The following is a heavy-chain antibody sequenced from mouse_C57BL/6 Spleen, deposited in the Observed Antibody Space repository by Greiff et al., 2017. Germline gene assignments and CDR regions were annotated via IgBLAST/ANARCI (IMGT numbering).Heavy chain of an antibody. D-gene: IGHD2-3*01. CDR3: ARSDDGYYLFDY. CDR1: GYAFSSSW. J-gene: IGHJ2*01. Sequence: VQLQQSGPELVKPGASVKISCKASGYAFSSSWMNWVKQRPGKGLEWIGRIYPGDGATNYNGKFKGKATLTADKSSSTAYMQLSSLTSEDSAVYFCARSDDGYYLFDYGGQGTTLTVSS. CDR2: IYPGDGAT. V-gene: IGHV1-82*01.